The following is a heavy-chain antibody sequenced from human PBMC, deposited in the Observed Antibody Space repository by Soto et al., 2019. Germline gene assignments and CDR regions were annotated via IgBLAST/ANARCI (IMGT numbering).Heavy chain of an antibody. CDR1: GFTVSSNY. CDR3: ARGGYGSGRYYNVQPSDS. D-gene: IGHD3-10*01. CDR2: IYSGGST. Sequence: EVQLVESGGGLVQPGGSLRLSCAASGFTVSSNYMSWVRQAPGKGLEWVSVIYSGGSTYYADSVKGRFTISRDNSKNTXXLQMNSLRAEDTAVYYWARGGYGSGRYYNVQPSDSWGQGALVTVSS. V-gene: IGHV3-66*01. J-gene: IGHJ4*02.